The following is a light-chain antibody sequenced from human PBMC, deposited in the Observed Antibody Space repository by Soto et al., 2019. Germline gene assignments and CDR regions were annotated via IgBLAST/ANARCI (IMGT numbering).Light chain of an antibody. Sequence: DIQMTQSPSSLSASVGDRVTITCRASQSISSYLNWYQQKPGKAPKLLIYAASSLQSGGPSRFSGSGSGTDFTLTISSLQPEDFATYYCQQSYSTPTCGQGTRLEIK. V-gene: IGKV1-39*01. CDR2: AAS. CDR3: QQSYSTPT. J-gene: IGKJ5*01. CDR1: QSISSY.